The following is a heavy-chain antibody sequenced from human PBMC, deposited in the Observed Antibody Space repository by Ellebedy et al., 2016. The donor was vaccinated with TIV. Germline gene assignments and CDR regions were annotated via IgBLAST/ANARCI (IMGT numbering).Heavy chain of an antibody. CDR2: INSDGTYT. J-gene: IGHJ3*01. V-gene: IGHV3-74*01. CDR3: VRDARTHGFDV. CDR1: GFTFNDYW. Sequence: GEPLKISCAASGFTFNDYWMHWVRQAPGKGLVWVSRINSDGTYTSHADSVKGRFSISRDNAKNTLFLQMDSLRVEDQALYYCVRDARTHGFDVWGQGTAVTVSS.